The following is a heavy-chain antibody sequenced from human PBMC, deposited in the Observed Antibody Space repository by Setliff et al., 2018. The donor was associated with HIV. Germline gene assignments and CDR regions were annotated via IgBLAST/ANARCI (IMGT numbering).Heavy chain of an antibody. J-gene: IGHJ4*02. CDR1: GYSFTNYW. Sequence: GESLKISCQGSGYSFTNYWINWVRQMPGKGLEWMGRIDPSDFYIKYSPSSQGHVTISADRSITTAYLQWSSLRASDTATYYCARQPRGYSYGDGVYLDYWGQGTPVTVSS. D-gene: IGHD5-18*01. CDR2: IDPSDFYI. V-gene: IGHV5-10-1*01. CDR3: ARQPRGYSYGDGVYLDY.